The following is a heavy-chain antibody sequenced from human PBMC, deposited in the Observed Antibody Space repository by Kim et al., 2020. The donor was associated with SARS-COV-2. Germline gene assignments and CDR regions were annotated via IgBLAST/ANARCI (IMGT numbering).Heavy chain of an antibody. J-gene: IGHJ6*02. CDR3: ARGGQENVDIVATIGYYYGMDV. CDR1: GGSFSGYY. CDR2: INHSGST. D-gene: IGHD5-12*01. V-gene: IGHV4-34*01. Sequence: SETLSLTCAVYGGSFSGYYWSWIRQPPGKGLEWIGEINHSGSTNYNPSLKSRVTISVDTSKNQFSLKLSSVTAADTAVYYCARGGQENVDIVATIGYYYGMDVWGQGTTVTVSS.